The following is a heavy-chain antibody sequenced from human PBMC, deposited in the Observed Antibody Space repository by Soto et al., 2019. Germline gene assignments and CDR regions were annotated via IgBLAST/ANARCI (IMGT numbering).Heavy chain of an antibody. CDR2: IIPIFGTA. J-gene: IGHJ6*02. CDR1: GGTFSSYA. V-gene: IGHV1-69*13. Sequence: ASVKVSCKASGGTFSSYAISWVRQAPGQGLEWVGGIIPIFGTANYAQKFQGRVTITADESTSTAYMELSSLSSEDTAVYYCSRGEGYRDYYYGMDVWGQGTTVTVSS. CDR3: SRGEGYRDYYYGMDV. D-gene: IGHD5-18*01.